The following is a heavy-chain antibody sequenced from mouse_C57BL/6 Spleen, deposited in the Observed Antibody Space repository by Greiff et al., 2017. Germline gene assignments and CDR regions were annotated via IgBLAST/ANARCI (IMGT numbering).Heavy chain of an antibody. J-gene: IGHJ3*01. CDR2: ISSGSSTI. CDR3: ARSYYDYDRASWFAY. Sequence: EVMLVESGGGLVKPGGSLKLSCAASGFTFSDYGMHWVRQAPEKGLEWVAYISSGSSTIYYADTVKGRFTISRDNAKNTLFLQMTSLRSEDTAMYYCARSYYDYDRASWFAYWGQGTLVTVSA. D-gene: IGHD2-4*01. V-gene: IGHV5-17*01. CDR1: GFTFSDYG.